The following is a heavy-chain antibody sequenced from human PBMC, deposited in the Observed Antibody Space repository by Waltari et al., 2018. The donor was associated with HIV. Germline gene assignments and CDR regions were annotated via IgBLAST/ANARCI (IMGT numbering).Heavy chain of an antibody. CDR1: GYIFTSYG. Sequence: QVQLVQSGAEVKKPGASVKVSCKASGYIFTSYGINWVRQAAGQGLEWMGWISVYNGNTKYVQKLQGRVIMTTDTSTSTAYMELRSLRSDDTAVYYCARDGRGHSMDVWGQGTTVTVSS. V-gene: IGHV1-18*01. CDR2: ISVYNGNT. J-gene: IGHJ6*02. D-gene: IGHD2-15*01. CDR3: ARDGRGHSMDV.